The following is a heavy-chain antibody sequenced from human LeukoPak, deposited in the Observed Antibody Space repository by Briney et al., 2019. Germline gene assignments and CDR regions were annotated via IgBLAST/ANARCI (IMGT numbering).Heavy chain of an antibody. J-gene: IGHJ5*02. CDR3: ARSPGYSYGYNSP. CDR2: ISSSGSTI. Sequence: GGSLRLSCAASGFTFSSYEMNWVRQAPGKGLEWVSYISSSGSTIYYADSVKGRFTISRDNAKNSLYLQMNSLRAEDTAVYYCARSPGYSYGYNSPWGQGTLVTVSS. CDR1: GFTFSSYE. V-gene: IGHV3-48*03. D-gene: IGHD5-18*01.